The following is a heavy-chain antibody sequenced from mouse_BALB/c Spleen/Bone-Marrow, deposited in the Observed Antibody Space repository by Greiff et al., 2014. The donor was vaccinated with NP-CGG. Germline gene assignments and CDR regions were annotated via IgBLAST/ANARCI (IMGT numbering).Heavy chain of an antibody. J-gene: IGHJ2*01. Sequence: VQLVESGDELVRPGTSVKVSCKASGYAFTNYLIEWFKQRPGQGLEWIGRINPGIGGTTYNAKFKGKATLTADKSSTTAYMQLSSLTSDDSAVYFCARFTRDYWGQGTTLTVPQ. V-gene: IGHV1-54*01. CDR3: ARFTRDY. CDR2: INPGIGGT. CDR1: GYAFTNYL.